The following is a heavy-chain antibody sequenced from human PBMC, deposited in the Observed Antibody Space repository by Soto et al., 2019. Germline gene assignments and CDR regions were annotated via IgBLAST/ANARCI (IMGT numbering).Heavy chain of an antibody. J-gene: IGHJ6*02. CDR1: GGSISSSSYY. CDR3: ARHCTNGVCYAYGMGV. D-gene: IGHD2-8*01. V-gene: IGHV4-39*01. CDR2: IYYSGST. Sequence: PSETLSLTCTVSGGSISSSSYYWGWIRQPPGKGLECIGIIYYSGSTYYNPSLKSRVTISVDTSKNQFSLKLSSVTAADTAVYYCARHCTNGVCYAYGMGVWGQGTTVTVSS.